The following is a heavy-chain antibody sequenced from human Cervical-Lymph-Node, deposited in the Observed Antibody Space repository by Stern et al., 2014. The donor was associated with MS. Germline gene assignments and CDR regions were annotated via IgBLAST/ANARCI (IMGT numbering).Heavy chain of an antibody. V-gene: IGHV3-74*01. Sequence: EVQLVESGGGLVQPGGSLRLSCAASGFTFSTYWMHWVRHAPGKGLVWVSLINRDGIYTSYADSVKGGFTISRANAKNTLHLQMNSLRAEDTAQYYCVRDLDGGAHFDNWGQGALVTVSS. J-gene: IGHJ4*02. D-gene: IGHD3-16*01. CDR2: INRDGIYT. CDR3: VRDLDGGAHFDN. CDR1: GFTFSTYW.